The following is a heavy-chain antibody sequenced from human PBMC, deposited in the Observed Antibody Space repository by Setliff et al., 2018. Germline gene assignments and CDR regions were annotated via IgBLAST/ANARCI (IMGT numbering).Heavy chain of an antibody. J-gene: IGHJ4*02. CDR3: ARRPRAVYGSGRRDWFLDY. CDR1: GYTFSSYA. D-gene: IGHD3-10*01. V-gene: IGHV1-18*01. CDR2: ISVYSGNT. Sequence: ASVKVSCKASGYTFSSYAISWVRQAPGQGLEWLGWISVYSGNTDYAQNFQGRVTMTADTSTSTAYMELRSLTSDDTAVYYCARRPRAVYGSGRRDWFLDYWGQGTLVTVSS.